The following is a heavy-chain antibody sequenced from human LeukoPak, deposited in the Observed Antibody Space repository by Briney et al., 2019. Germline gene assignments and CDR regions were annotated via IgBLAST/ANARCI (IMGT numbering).Heavy chain of an antibody. CDR2: INHSGST. V-gene: IGHV4-34*01. Sequence: SETLSLTCAVYGGSFSGYYWSWIRQPPGKGLEWIGEINHSGSTNYNPSLKSRVTISVDTSKNQFSLKLSSATAADTAVYYCAGTDGGAFDYWGQGTLVTVSS. D-gene: IGHD4-17*01. CDR1: GGSFSGYY. CDR3: AGTDGGAFDY. J-gene: IGHJ4*02.